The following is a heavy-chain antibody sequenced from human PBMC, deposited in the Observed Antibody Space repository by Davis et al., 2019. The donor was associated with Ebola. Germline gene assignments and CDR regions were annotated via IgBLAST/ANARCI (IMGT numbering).Heavy chain of an antibody. Sequence: ASVKVSCKASGYTFTSYGISWVRQAPGQGLEWMGWMNPNSGNTGYAQKFQGRVTMTRNTSISTAYMELSSLRSEDTAVYYCATEPRVGYCYGGRCSHWGQGTLVTVSS. CDR1: GYTFTSYG. CDR2: MNPNSGNT. V-gene: IGHV1-8*02. CDR3: ATEPRVGYCYGGRCSH. D-gene: IGHD2-15*01. J-gene: IGHJ4*02.